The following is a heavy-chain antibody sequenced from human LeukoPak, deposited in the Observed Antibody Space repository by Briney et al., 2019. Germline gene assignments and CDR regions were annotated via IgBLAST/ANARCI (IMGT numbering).Heavy chain of an antibody. Sequence: SETLSLTCTVSGGSISSSSYYWGWIRQPPGKGLEWIGSIYYSGSTYYNPSLKSRVTISVETSKNQSSLKLSSVTATDTAVYYCARESSSYFDAFDIWGQGTMVTVSS. CDR3: ARESSSYFDAFDI. CDR2: IYYSGST. D-gene: IGHD3-22*01. V-gene: IGHV4-39*01. J-gene: IGHJ3*02. CDR1: GGSISSSSYY.